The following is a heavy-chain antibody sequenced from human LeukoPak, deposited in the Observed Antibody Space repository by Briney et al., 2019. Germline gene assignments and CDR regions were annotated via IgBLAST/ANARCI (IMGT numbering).Heavy chain of an antibody. J-gene: IGHJ6*02. Sequence: GGSLRLSCAASGFTFSSSAMSWVRQAPGKGLEWVAVIWYDGSNKYYADSVKGRFTISRDNSKNTLYLQMNSLRAEDTAVYYCARELYYDFWSGYSPRYYGMDVWGQGTTVTVSS. CDR1: GFTFSSSA. D-gene: IGHD3-3*01. CDR2: IWYDGSNK. V-gene: IGHV3-33*08. CDR3: ARELYYDFWSGYSPRYYGMDV.